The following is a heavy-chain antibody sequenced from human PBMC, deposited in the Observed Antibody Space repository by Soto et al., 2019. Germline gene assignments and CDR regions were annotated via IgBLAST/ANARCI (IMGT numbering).Heavy chain of an antibody. Sequence: SQTLSLTCAISGDSVSSNNAAWNWIRQSPSRGLEWLGRTYYRSKWYNDDAVSVKSRITINPDTSKNQFSLQLNSVTPEDMAVYSCARDLGYRSSWYYFDYWGQGTLVTVSS. CDR3: ARDLGYRSSWYYFDY. V-gene: IGHV6-1*01. CDR1: GDSVSSNNAA. CDR2: TYYRSKWYN. J-gene: IGHJ4*02. D-gene: IGHD6-13*01.